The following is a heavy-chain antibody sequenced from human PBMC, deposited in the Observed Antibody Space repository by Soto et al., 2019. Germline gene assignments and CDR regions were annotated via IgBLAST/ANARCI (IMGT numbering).Heavy chain of an antibody. CDR2: ISGSGGST. V-gene: IGHV3-23*01. J-gene: IGHJ4*02. CDR1: GFTFSSYA. CDR3: AKDQPGHCSGGSCYGAPGWIDY. Sequence: PGGSLRLSCAASGFTFSSYAMSWVRQAPGKGLEWVSAISGSGGSTYYADSVKGQFTISRDNSKNTLYLQMNSLRAEDTAVYYCAKDQPGHCSGGSCYGAPGWIDYWGQGTLVTVSS. D-gene: IGHD2-15*01.